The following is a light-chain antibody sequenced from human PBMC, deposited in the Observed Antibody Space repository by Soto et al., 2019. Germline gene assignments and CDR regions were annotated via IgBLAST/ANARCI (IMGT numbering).Light chain of an antibody. J-gene: IGLJ1*01. CDR1: SSDVGGYNY. CDR3: SSYTSSSTRV. V-gene: IGLV2-14*01. CDR2: DVS. Sequence: HSALTQPASVSGSPGQSITISCTGTSSDVGGYNYVSWYQQHPGKAPKLMIYDVSNRPSGVSNRFSGSKSGNTAFLIISGLQAEDEADYYCSSYTSSSTRVFGTGTKVTVL.